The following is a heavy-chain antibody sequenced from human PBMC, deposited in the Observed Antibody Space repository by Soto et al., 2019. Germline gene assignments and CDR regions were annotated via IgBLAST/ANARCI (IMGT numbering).Heavy chain of an antibody. CDR1: GGSISSYY. Sequence: QVQLQESGPGLVKPSETLSLTCTVSGGSISSYYWSWIRQPPGKGLEWIGYIYYSGSTNYNPSLKSRVTISGDKSKNPFSLNLSSATAADTAVYYSATRHVRAFDYWGQGTLVTVSS. J-gene: IGHJ4*02. CDR2: IYYSGST. CDR3: ATRHVRAFDY. V-gene: IGHV4-59*08.